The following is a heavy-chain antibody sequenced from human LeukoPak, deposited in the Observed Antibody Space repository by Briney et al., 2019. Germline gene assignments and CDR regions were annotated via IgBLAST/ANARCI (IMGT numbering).Heavy chain of an antibody. V-gene: IGHV4-30-2*01. J-gene: IGHJ4*02. Sequence: PSETLSLTCAVSGGSISSCGYSWSWLRQPQGKGLEWVGNIYHGGSTYYNPSHKRRVTISVDRSKNQFSLKLSPVTAAATAVYYCARGGTIVRGVIVGEFFDSWGQGTLVTVSS. CDR3: ARGGTIVRGVIVGEFFDS. D-gene: IGHD3-10*01. CDR1: GGSISSCGYS. CDR2: IYHGGST.